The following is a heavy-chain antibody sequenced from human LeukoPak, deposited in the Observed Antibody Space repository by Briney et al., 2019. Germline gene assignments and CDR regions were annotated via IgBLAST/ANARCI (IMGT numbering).Heavy chain of an antibody. Sequence: SETLSLTCAVYGGSFSGYHWSWIRQPPGKGLEWIGEINHSGSTNYNPSLKSRVTISVDTSKNQFSLKLSSVTAADTAVYYCARVGKIHGPFDYWGQGTLVTVSS. V-gene: IGHV4-34*01. D-gene: IGHD1-26*01. CDR1: GGSFSGYH. CDR2: INHSGST. CDR3: ARVGKIHGPFDY. J-gene: IGHJ4*02.